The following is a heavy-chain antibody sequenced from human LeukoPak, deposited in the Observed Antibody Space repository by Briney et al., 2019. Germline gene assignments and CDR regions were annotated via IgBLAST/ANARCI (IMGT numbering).Heavy chain of an antibody. CDR1: GFTFSSFA. J-gene: IGHJ3*02. CDR2: ISGRDGST. D-gene: IGHD2-15*01. V-gene: IGHV3-23*01. Sequence: GGSLRLSCAASGFTFSSFAMGWVRQAPGKGLQWVSSISGRDGSTYYAASVRGRFTISRDNSKNTLYLQMNSLRDEDTAVYYCAKGGVVHAFDIWGRGTMVTVSS. CDR3: AKGGVVHAFDI.